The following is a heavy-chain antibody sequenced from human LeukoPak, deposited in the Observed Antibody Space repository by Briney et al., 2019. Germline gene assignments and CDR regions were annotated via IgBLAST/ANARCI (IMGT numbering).Heavy chain of an antibody. Sequence: PSETLSLTCTVSGGSISSYYWSWVRQPAGKGLEWIGRIYTSGSTKYNTTLKSRGTMSVDTSKNQFSLKLSSLTAAVTAVYYCAREGSSSRVYYYDSSGYLDYWGQGTLVTVSS. D-gene: IGHD3-22*01. CDR2: IYTSGST. J-gene: IGHJ4*02. CDR1: GGSISSYY. CDR3: AREGSSSRVYYYDSSGYLDY. V-gene: IGHV4-4*07.